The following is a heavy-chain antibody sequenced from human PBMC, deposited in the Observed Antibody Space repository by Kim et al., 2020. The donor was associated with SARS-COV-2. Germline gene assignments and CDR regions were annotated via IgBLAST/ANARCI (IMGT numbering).Heavy chain of an antibody. Sequence: SETLSLTCTVSGGSISSSSYYWGWIRQPPGKGLEWIGSIYYRGSTYYNPSLKSRVTISVDTSKNQFPLKLSYVTAADTAVYYCPGTGDQWYFDLCGRGT. V-gene: IGHV4-39*06. CDR2: IYYRGST. D-gene: IGHD7-27*01. CDR3: PGTGDQWYFDL. J-gene: IGHJ2*01. CDR1: GGSISSSSYY.